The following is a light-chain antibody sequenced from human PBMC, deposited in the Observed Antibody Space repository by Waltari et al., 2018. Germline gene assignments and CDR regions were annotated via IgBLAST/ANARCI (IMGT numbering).Light chain of an antibody. J-gene: IGLJ1*01. CDR3: SAWDSNLSAYV. Sequence: QAGLTQPPSVSKALRQTATLTCTGNSNNVGNQGAAWLQQHQGHPPKLLSYRNNDRPSGISGRFSASRSGNTASLTITGLQPEDEADYYCSAWDSNLSAYVFGSGTKVTVL. CDR1: SNNVGNQG. V-gene: IGLV10-54*04. CDR2: RNN.